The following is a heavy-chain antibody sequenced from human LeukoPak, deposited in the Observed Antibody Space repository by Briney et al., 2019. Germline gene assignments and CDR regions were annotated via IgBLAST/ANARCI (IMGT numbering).Heavy chain of an antibody. CDR2: VYSSGST. CDR3: ARLGRFGALLPYYYYMDV. CDR1: GGPISSGSHY. J-gene: IGHJ6*03. Sequence: PSETLSLTCTVSGGPISSGSHYWTWIRQPAGKGLEYIGRVYSSGSTDSNPSLRSRLTMSVDTSKNQLSLKLTSVTAADTAVYYCARLGRFGALLPYYYYMDVWGKGTTVTVSS. V-gene: IGHV4-61*02. D-gene: IGHD3-10*01.